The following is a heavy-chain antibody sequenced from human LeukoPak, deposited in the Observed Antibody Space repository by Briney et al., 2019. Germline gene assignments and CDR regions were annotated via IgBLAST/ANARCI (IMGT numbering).Heavy chain of an antibody. Sequence: GGSLRLSCAASGFTFSSYSMNWVRQAPGKGLEWVSYISSSSTIYYADSVKGRFTISRDNAKNSLYLQMNGLRAEDTAVYYCARQYHDFWSGYYPTDYWGQGTLVTVSS. J-gene: IGHJ4*02. D-gene: IGHD3-3*01. CDR3: ARQYHDFWSGYYPTDY. CDR1: GFTFSSYS. CDR2: ISSSSTI. V-gene: IGHV3-48*01.